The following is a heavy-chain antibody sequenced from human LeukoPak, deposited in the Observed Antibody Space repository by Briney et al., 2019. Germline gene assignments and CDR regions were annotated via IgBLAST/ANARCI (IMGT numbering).Heavy chain of an antibody. V-gene: IGHV4-59*08. Sequence: ASETLSLTCTVSGGSISSYYWSWIRQPPGKGLEWIGYIYYSGSTNYNPSLKSRVTISVDTSKNQFSLKLSSVTAADTAVYYCARQVYYYDLLDYWGQGTLVTVSS. D-gene: IGHD3-22*01. CDR3: ARQVYYYDLLDY. CDR1: GGSISSYY. J-gene: IGHJ4*02. CDR2: IYYSGST.